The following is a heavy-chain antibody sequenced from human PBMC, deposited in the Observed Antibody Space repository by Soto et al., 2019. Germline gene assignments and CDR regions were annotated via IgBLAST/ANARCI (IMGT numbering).Heavy chain of an antibody. CDR2: INDSGIT. V-gene: IGHV4-34*01. D-gene: IGHD4-17*01. CDR1: GGSFSGYY. CDR3: ARVTRGDYLLTFSLRGMDV. Sequence: SEALSLTCSVYGGSFSGYYWSWIRQPPGKGLEWIGEINDSGITNYNPSLKSRVTMSVDTSKNQLSLKLNSVTAADTAVYYCARVTRGDYLLTFSLRGMDVWGQGTTVTVSS. J-gene: IGHJ6*02.